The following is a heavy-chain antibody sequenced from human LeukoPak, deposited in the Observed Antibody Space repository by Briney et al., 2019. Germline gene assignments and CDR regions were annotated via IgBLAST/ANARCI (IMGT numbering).Heavy chain of an antibody. CDR2: ISGSGGST. V-gene: IGHV3-23*01. D-gene: IGHD2-21*01. CDR1: GFTFSSYA. CDR3: AKRGVVIRVILVGFHREAYYFDS. Sequence: GGSLRLSCAASGFTFSSYAMSWVRQAPGKGLEWVAGISGSGGSTNYADSVKGRFTISRDNPTNTLFLQMNSLRAEDTAVYFCAKRGVVIRVILVGFHREAYYFDSWGQGALVTVSS. J-gene: IGHJ4*02.